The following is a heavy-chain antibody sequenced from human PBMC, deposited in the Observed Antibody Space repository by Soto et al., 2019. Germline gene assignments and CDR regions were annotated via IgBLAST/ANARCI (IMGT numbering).Heavy chain of an antibody. D-gene: IGHD3-10*01. CDR3: ARRTYYGSGGYMDYYYGWEV. J-gene: IGHJ6*04. CDR1: GFTFSGYA. Sequence: PEWSLRLSCAAGGFTFSGYAMTWVRQAPGKGLAWVSGISGSGANIYYADSVKGRFAISRDNSKNTLYLQMNSLRAEDTAVYSCARRTYYGSGGYMDYYYGWEVKGKGT. V-gene: IGHV3-23*01. CDR2: ISGSGANI.